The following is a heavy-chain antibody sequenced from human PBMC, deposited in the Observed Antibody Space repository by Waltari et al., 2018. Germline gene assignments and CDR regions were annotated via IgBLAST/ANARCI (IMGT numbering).Heavy chain of an antibody. CDR3: ARQDYSTLVPRPWYFDL. V-gene: IGHV4-38-2*01. J-gene: IGHJ2*01. D-gene: IGHD6-13*01. Sequence: QVQLQESGPGLVKPSETLSLTCAVSGYSISSGYYWGWIRQPPGKGLEWIGSIYHSGSTYYNPSLKSRVTISVDTSKNQFSLKLSSVTAADTAVYYCARQDYSTLVPRPWYFDLWGRGTLVTVSS. CDR2: IYHSGST. CDR1: GYSISSGYY.